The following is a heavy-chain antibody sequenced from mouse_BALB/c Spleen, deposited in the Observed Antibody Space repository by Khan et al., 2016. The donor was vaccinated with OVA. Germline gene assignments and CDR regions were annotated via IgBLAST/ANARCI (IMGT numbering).Heavy chain of an antibody. Sequence: QVQLQQSGAELVKPGASVKLSCKASGYTFTSYDINWVRQRPEQGLEWIGWMFPGDGSTKYNENFKGKATLTTDKSSSTAYMQLSRLTSGDSGDYFCARGEDGEFAYWGQGTLVTVSA. CDR1: GYTFTSYD. J-gene: IGHJ3*01. CDR2: MFPGDGST. CDR3: ARGEDGEFAY. V-gene: IGHV1S56*01.